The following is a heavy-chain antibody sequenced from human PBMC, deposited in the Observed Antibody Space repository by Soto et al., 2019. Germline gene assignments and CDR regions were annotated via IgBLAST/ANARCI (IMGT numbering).Heavy chain of an antibody. CDR2: INPNSGGT. V-gene: IGHV1-2*02. CDR1: GYTFTGYY. Sequence: GASVKVSCKASGYTFTGYYMHWVRQAPGQGLEWMGWINPNSGGTNYAQKFQGRVTMTRDTSISTAYMELSRLRSDDTAVYYCARSAPYYYGSGSYHDYWGQGTLVTVSS. D-gene: IGHD3-10*01. CDR3: ARSAPYYYGSGSYHDY. J-gene: IGHJ4*02.